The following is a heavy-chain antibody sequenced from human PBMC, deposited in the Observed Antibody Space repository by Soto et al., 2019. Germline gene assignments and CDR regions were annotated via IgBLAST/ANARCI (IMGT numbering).Heavy chain of an antibody. CDR1: GFTFSSYA. CDR2: ISGSGGST. V-gene: IGHV3-23*01. D-gene: IGHD5-18*01. J-gene: IGHJ4*02. CDR3: AKHLDTAMVPLIDY. Sequence: GGSLRLSCAASGFTFSSYAMSWARQAPGKGLEWVSAISGSGGSTYYADSVKGRFTISRDNSKNTLYLQMNSRRAEDTAVYYCAKHLDTAMVPLIDYWGQGTLVTVSS.